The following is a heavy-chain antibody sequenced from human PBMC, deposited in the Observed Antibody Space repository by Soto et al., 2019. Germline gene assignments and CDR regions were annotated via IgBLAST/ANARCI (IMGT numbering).Heavy chain of an antibody. J-gene: IGHJ5*02. CDR2: IYYSGST. Sequence: SETLSLTCTVSGGSISSYYWSWIRQPPGKGLEWIGYIYYSGSTNYNPSLKSRVTISVDTSKNQFSLKLNSVTAADTAVYYCASMITMVRGVTSWGQGTLVTVSS. V-gene: IGHV4-59*01. CDR3: ASMITMVRGVTS. CDR1: GGSISSYY. D-gene: IGHD3-10*01.